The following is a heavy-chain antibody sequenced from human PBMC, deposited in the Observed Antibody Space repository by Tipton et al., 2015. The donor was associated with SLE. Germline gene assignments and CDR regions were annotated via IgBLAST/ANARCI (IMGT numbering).Heavy chain of an antibody. CDR2: ILYGGNS. D-gene: IGHD6-19*01. Sequence: TLSLTCTVSGGSISSGGHYWSWIRQHPGKGLEWIGYILYGGNSNYSPSLKSRVTISVDTSKNQISLKLSSVTAADTAVYYCARDRGRSGWYNFDYWGQGSLVTVSS. J-gene: IGHJ4*02. CDR3: ARDRGRSGWYNFDY. V-gene: IGHV4-31*03. CDR1: GGSISSGGHY.